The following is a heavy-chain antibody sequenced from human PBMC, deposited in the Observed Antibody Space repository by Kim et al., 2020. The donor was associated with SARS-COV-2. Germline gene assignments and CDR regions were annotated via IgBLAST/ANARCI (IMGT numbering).Heavy chain of an antibody. Sequence: ASVKVSCQASGYTFTGYYMHWVRQAPGQGLEWMGRINPNSGGTNYAQKFQGRVTMTRDTSISTAYMELSRLRSDDTAVYYCARDGYDFWSGYYYYYYGMDVWGQGTTVTVSS. D-gene: IGHD3-3*01. J-gene: IGHJ6*02. CDR3: ARDGYDFWSGYYYYYYGMDV. CDR2: INPNSGGT. V-gene: IGHV1-2*06. CDR1: GYTFTGYY.